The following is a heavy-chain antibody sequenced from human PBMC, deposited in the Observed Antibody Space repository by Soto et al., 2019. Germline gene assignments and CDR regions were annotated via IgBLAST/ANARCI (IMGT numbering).Heavy chain of an antibody. D-gene: IGHD2-8*02. CDR1: GGSFSGYY. Sequence: ASETLSLTCAVYGGSFSGYYWTWIRQPPGTGLEWIGEINHSGSTNYNPSLKSRVTISVDTSKNQFSLKLTSVIAADTAVYYCARDKITGLFDYWGQGTLVTVSS. V-gene: IGHV4-34*01. CDR3: ARDKITGLFDY. J-gene: IGHJ4*02. CDR2: INHSGST.